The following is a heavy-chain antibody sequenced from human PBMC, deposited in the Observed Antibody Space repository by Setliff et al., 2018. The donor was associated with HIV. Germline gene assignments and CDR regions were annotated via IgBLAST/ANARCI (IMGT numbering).Heavy chain of an antibody. J-gene: IGHJ5*02. D-gene: IGHD4-17*01. CDR3: AVSPDGDCATTECANWFDP. CDR2: IKQDGSEI. V-gene: IGHV3-7*03. Sequence: GGSLRLSCAASGFSFSNYWMDRVRQAPGKGLEWVATIKQDGSEIYHVDSVKGRFTISRDNARTSLYLEMSSLRAEDTAVYFCAVSPDGDCATTECANWFDPWGQGTQVTVSS. CDR1: GFSFSNYW.